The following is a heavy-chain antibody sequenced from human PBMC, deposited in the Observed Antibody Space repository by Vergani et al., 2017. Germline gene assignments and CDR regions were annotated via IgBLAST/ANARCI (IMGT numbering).Heavy chain of an antibody. V-gene: IGHV3-23*01. Sequence: EVHLLESGGGLVQSGGSLRLSCAASGFTFSISAVSWVRQAPGGGLAWVSSISGPGLNTYYADSVKGRFTISRDNSKNPLYLQMSSRRAEDTAVYYCARDQVPAAIRLNVGNYMDVWGKGTTVIVSS. CDR3: ARDQVPAAIRLNVGNYMDV. CDR2: ISGPGLNT. D-gene: IGHD2-2*02. CDR1: GFTFSISA. J-gene: IGHJ6*03.